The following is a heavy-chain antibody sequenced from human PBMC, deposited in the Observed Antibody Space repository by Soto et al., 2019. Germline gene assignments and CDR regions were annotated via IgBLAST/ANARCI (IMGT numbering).Heavy chain of an antibody. V-gene: IGHV4-39*01. CDR1: GGSISTSSYY. J-gene: IGHJ5*02. D-gene: IGHD2-2*01. CDR2: IFYSGTN. CDR3: ARHAMLWVPAAIGP. Sequence: KTSETLSLTCTVSGGSISTSSYYWGWIRQPPGKELEWIGSIFYSGTNYYNPPLKSRVTISVDTSKNQFSLKLSSVTVADTAVYYCARHAMLWVPAAIGPWGQGALVTVSS.